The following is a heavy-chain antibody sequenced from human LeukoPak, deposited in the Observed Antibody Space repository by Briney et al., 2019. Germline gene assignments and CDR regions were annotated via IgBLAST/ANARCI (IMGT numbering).Heavy chain of an antibody. CDR1: GFTFSSYA. Sequence: PGGSLRLSCAASGFTFSSYAMSWVRQAPGKGLEWVSAISGSGGSTYYADSVKGRFTISRDNSKNTLYLQMNSLRAEDTAVYYCAKDSSRPFPFGRGWFDPWGQGTLVTVSS. CDR3: AKDSSRPFPFGRGWFDP. D-gene: IGHD3-10*01. J-gene: IGHJ5*02. CDR2: ISGSGGST. V-gene: IGHV3-23*01.